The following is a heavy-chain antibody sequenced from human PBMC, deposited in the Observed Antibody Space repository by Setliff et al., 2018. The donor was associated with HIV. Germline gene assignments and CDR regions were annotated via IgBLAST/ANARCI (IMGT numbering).Heavy chain of an antibody. J-gene: IGHJ4*02. CDR2: ISSSGNT. V-gene: IGHV4-39*01. CDR3: AKTIGRYFDIFDN. D-gene: IGHD3-9*01. Sequence: SQTLSPTCTVSGGSISSTSYYWGWIRQPPGTGLEWIGSISSSGNTYYNPSLKSRVTTSVDTPKNQFSLKLNSVTAADTAVYYCAKTIGRYFDIFDNWGQGTLVTVSS. CDR1: GGSISSTSYY.